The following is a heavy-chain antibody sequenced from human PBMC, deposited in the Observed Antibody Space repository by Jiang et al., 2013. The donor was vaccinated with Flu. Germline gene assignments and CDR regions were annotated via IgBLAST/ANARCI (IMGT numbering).Heavy chain of an antibody. CDR2: ISGSGGST. CDR3: AKDPYSSSWPIFDY. D-gene: IGHD6-13*01. J-gene: IGHJ4*02. V-gene: IGHV3-23*01. Sequence: RLSCAASGFTFSSYAMSWVRQAPGKGLEWVSAISGSGGSTYYADSVKGRFTISRDNSKNTLYLQMNSLRAEDTAVYYCAKDPYSSSWPIFDYWGQGTLVTVSS. CDR1: GFTFSSYA.